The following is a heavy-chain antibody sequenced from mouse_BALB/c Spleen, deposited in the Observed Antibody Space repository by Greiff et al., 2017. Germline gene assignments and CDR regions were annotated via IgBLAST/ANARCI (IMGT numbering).Heavy chain of an antibody. D-gene: IGHD2-1*01. CDR3: AREGIYYGNYEAMDY. CDR1: GYSITSGYY. J-gene: IGHJ4*01. CDR2: ISYDGSN. V-gene: IGHV3-6*02. Sequence: DVQLQESGPGLVKPSQSLSLTCSVTGYSITSGYYWNWIRQFPGNKLEWMGYISYDGSNNYNPSLKNRISITRDTSKNQFFLKLNSVTTEDTATYYCAREGIYYGNYEAMDYWGQGTSVTVSS.